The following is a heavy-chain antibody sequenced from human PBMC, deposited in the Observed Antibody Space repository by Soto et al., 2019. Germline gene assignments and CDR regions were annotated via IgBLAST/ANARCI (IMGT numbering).Heavy chain of an antibody. CDR3: ASVMCGACSTYYYYSMDV. D-gene: IGHD2-21*02. Sequence: EVQLVESGGGLVKPGGSLRLSCAASGFTFGTYTMNWVRQAPGKGLEWVSSIGTTSSDIYYADSVRGRFTISRDNARDSLYLQMSSLRAEDTAVYYCASVMCGACSTYYYYSMDVWGQGTTVTVSS. CDR2: IGTTSSDI. J-gene: IGHJ6*02. V-gene: IGHV3-21*01. CDR1: GFTFGTYT.